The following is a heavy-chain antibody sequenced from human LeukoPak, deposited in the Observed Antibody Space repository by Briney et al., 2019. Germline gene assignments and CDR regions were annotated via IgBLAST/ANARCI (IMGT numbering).Heavy chain of an antibody. V-gene: IGHV3-7*01. CDR2: IKQDGSEK. J-gene: IGHJ3*02. Sequence: GGSLRLSCAASGFTLSSYWMSWVRQAPGKGLEWVANIKQDGSEKYYVDSVKGRFTISRDNAKNSLYLQMNSLRAEDTAVYYCARDRRTYYDFWSGYKIYDAFDIWGQGTMVTVSS. D-gene: IGHD3-3*01. CDR1: GFTLSSYW. CDR3: ARDRRTYYDFWSGYKIYDAFDI.